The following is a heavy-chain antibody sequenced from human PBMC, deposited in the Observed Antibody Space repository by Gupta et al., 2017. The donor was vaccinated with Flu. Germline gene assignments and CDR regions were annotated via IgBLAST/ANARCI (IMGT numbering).Heavy chain of an antibody. D-gene: IGHD3-9*01. CDR1: SINSDSLY. J-gene: IGHJ4*02. CDR2: NDYTGRT. CDR3: ASVNDDTAMNILRDD. Sequence: SINSDSLYWGWIRDPQGKGQENLWSNDYTGRTYYKQSLKSRVTIAVDTSKNQFSIKLSSVTAADTAVYYCASVNDDTAMNILRDDGGQGTMVTVAS. V-gene: IGHV4-39*01.